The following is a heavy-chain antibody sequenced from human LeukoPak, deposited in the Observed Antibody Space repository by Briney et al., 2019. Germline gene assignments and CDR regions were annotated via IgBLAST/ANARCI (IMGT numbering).Heavy chain of an antibody. CDR1: GFTFSSYW. Sequence: GGSLRLSCAASGFTFSSYWMSWVRQAPGKGLEWVANIKQDGSEKYYVDSVKGRFTISRDNSRSPVFLQMNSLRPEDTALYHCAKEVDCPSDCLFFHSWGQGTLVTVSS. CDR2: IKQDGSEK. D-gene: IGHD2-21*02. V-gene: IGHV3-7*03. J-gene: IGHJ4*02. CDR3: AKEVDCPSDCLFFHS.